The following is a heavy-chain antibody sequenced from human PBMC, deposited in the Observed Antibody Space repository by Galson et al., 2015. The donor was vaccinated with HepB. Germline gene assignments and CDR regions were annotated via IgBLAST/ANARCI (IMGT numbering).Heavy chain of an antibody. CDR1: GYTFAHYG. CDR3: ARVGAGPSLDI. CDR2: ISAYNGNT. D-gene: IGHD1-26*01. J-gene: IGHJ3*02. Sequence: QSGAEVKKPGESLTISCKASGYTFAHYGIAWVRQAPGQGLEWMGWISAYNGNTNSTQELQGRLTMTTDTSTSTAFMVLRSLKYDDTAVYFCARVGAGPSLDIWGQGTMVTVSS. V-gene: IGHV1-18*01.